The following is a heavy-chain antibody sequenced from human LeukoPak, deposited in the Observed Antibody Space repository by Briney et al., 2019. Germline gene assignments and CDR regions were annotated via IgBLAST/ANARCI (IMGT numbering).Heavy chain of an antibody. V-gene: IGHV1-8*01. D-gene: IGHD6-13*01. Sequence: ASVKVSCKASGYTFTSYDINWVRQATGQGLEWMGWTNPNSGNTGYAQKFQGRVTMTRNTSISTAYMELSSLRSEDTAVYYCARGVLQLGAFDIWGQGTMVTVSS. CDR3: ARGVLQLGAFDI. CDR1: GYTFTSYD. J-gene: IGHJ3*02. CDR2: TNPNSGNT.